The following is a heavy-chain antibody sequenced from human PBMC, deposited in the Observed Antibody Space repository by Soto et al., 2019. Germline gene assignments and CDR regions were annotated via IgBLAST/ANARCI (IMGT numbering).Heavy chain of an antibody. CDR1: GYTFPNYG. CDR2: ISAYNGNT. Sequence: ASVKVSCKASGYTFPNYGISWVRQAPGQGLEWMGWISAYNGNTNYAQKLQGRVTMTTDTSTYTAYMELRSLRFDDTAVYYCARDWGNCTGGSCYSEYYYYYGMDVWG. CDR3: ARDWGNCTGGSCYSEYYYYYGMDV. J-gene: IGHJ6*02. V-gene: IGHV1-18*01. D-gene: IGHD2-15*01.